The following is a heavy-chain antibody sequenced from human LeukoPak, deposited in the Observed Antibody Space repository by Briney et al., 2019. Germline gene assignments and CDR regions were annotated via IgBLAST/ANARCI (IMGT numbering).Heavy chain of an antibody. CDR2: INPSGGGT. CDR1: GYTFTGYY. J-gene: IGHJ4*02. CDR3: ARRSGWI. V-gene: IGHV1-46*01. D-gene: IGHD6-19*01. Sequence: ASVKVSCKASGYTFTGYYMHWARQAPGQGLEWMGTINPSGGGTSYSPKFQGRVTMTTDTSTSTVYMELISLRSEDTAVYYCARRSGWIWGQGSLVTVSS.